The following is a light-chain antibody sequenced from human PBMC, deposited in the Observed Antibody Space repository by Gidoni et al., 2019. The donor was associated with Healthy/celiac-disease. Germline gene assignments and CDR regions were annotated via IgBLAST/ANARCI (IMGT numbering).Light chain of an antibody. V-gene: IGLV1-44*01. CDR1: SSNLGSNT. CDR2: STN. CDR3: AAWDDSLV. J-gene: IGLJ2*01. Sequence: QSVLTQPPSASGTPGQRVTISCSGSSSNLGSNTVNWYQQLPGTAPKLLSYSTNRRPSGVPDRFSGSKSGTSASLAISGLQSEDEADYYCAAWDDSLVFGGGTKLTVL.